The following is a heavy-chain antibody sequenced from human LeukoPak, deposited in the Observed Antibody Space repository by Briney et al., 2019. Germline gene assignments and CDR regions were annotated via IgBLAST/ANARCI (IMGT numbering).Heavy chain of an antibody. Sequence: GGSLRLSCAASGFTFSSYSMNWVRQAPGKGLEWVSSISSSSSYIYYADSEKGRFTISRDNAKNSLYLQMNSLRAEDTAVYYCARGSGYGSGRNLDYWGQGTLVTVSS. D-gene: IGHD3-10*01. CDR2: ISSSSSYI. CDR1: GFTFSSYS. J-gene: IGHJ4*02. V-gene: IGHV3-21*01. CDR3: ARGSGYGSGRNLDY.